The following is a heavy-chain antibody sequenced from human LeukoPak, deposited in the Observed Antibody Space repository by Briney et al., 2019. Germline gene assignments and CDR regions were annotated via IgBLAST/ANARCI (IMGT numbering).Heavy chain of an antibody. CDR3: ARLRRRDGYKIDY. CDR2: IYPADSDT. Sequence: GESLKISCKGSGYSFTSYWIGWVRQMPGKGLEWMGIIYPADSDTRYSPSFQGQVTISADKSISTAYLQGSSLKASDTAMYYCARLRRRDGYKIDYWGQGTLVTVSS. D-gene: IGHD5-24*01. J-gene: IGHJ4*02. V-gene: IGHV5-51*01. CDR1: GYSFTSYW.